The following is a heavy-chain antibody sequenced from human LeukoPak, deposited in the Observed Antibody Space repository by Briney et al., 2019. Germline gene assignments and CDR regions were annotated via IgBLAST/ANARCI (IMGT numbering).Heavy chain of an antibody. CDR2: IKEDGSEE. D-gene: IGHD3-10*01. CDR3: AREIYMVRSAYYFYMEV. V-gene: IGHV3-7*01. CDR1: RFTFSSYW. Sequence: PGGSLRLSCAASRFTFSSYWMTWVRQAPRKGLEWVANIKEDGSEEYYVESVKGRFTISRDNAKNSLFLLMTSLRGEDTAVYYCAREIYMVRSAYYFYMEVWGKGTTVTVSS. J-gene: IGHJ6*03.